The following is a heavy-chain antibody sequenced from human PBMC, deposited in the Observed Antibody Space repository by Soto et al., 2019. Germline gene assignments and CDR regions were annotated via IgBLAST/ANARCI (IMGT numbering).Heavy chain of an antibody. CDR2: IIPILGIA. D-gene: IGHD2-2*01. Sequence: QVQLVQSGAEVKKPGSSVKVSCKASGGTFSSYTISWVRQAPGQGLEWMGRIIPILGIANYAQKFQGRVTITADKSTSTAYMELSSLRSEDTAVYYCAREGTLGYCSSTSCYYAFDIWGQGTMVTVSS. CDR3: AREGTLGYCSSTSCYYAFDI. J-gene: IGHJ3*02. V-gene: IGHV1-69*08. CDR1: GGTFSSYT.